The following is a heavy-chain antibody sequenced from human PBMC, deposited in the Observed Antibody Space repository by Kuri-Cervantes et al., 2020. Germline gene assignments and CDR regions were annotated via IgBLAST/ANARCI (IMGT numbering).Heavy chain of an antibody. D-gene: IGHD3-10*01. J-gene: IGHJ6*02. Sequence: GESLKISCAASGFTFSSYGMHWVRQAPGKGLEWVAVIWYNGSNKYYADSVKGRFTISRDNSKNTLYLQMNSLRAEDTAVYYCAREWNYYGSGSYSGYYYGMDVWGQGTTVTVSS. V-gene: IGHV3-33*08. CDR1: GFTFSSYG. CDR3: AREWNYYGSGSYSGYYYGMDV. CDR2: IWYNGSNK.